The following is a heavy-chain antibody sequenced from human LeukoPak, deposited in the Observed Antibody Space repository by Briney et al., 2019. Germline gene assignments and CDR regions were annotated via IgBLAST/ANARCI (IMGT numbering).Heavy chain of an antibody. J-gene: IGHJ4*02. Sequence: PGGSLRLSCAASGFTFSNYAMSWVRQAPGKGLEWVSTISDSGGSTYYADSVKGRFTISRDNSKNTLYLQMNSLRTEDTAVYYCAKSGNNRFDYWGQGTLVTVSS. D-gene: IGHD4-23*01. CDR1: GFTFSNYA. CDR2: ISDSGGST. V-gene: IGHV3-23*01. CDR3: AKSGNNRFDY.